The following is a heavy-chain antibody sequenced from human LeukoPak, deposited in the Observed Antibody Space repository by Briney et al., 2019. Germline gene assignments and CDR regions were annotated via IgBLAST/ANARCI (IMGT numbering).Heavy chain of an antibody. V-gene: IGHV3-73*01. Sequence: GESLRLSCAASGFTFSGSAMHWVRQASGKGREWVGRIRSKANSYATAYAASVKGRFTISRDDSKNTLYLQMNSLRAEDTAVYYCARDRSSYSSSYNWFDLWGQGTLVTVSS. CDR1: GFTFSGSA. J-gene: IGHJ5*02. CDR2: IRSKANSYAT. D-gene: IGHD6-13*01. CDR3: ARDRSSYSSSYNWFDL.